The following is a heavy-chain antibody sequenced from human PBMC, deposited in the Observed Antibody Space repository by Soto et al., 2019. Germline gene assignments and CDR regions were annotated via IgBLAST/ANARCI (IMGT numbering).Heavy chain of an antibody. V-gene: IGHV3-30-3*01. J-gene: IGHJ4*02. CDR3: ARKWVVRGVHYYFDY. Sequence: VQLVESGGGLVQPGGSLRLSCAASGFTFSSYAMHWVRQAPGKGLEWVAVISYDGSNKYYADSVKGRFTISRDNSKNTLYLQMNSLRAEDTAVYYCARKWVVRGVHYYFDYWGQGTLVTVSS. D-gene: IGHD3-10*01. CDR1: GFTFSSYA. CDR2: ISYDGSNK.